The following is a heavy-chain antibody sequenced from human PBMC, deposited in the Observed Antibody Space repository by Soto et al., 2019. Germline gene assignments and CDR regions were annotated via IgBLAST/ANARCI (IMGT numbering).Heavy chain of an antibody. CDR3: ASLGRYYDSWSGLYGLDV. D-gene: IGHD3-3*01. V-gene: IGHV3-53*01. Sequence: PGGSLRPSCAASGFTVSRSYMSWVRQAPGKGLEWDSGIYSGATTSYADSVKGRFTISRDNSENTVSLQMNSRRVEDTAVYYCASLGRYYDSWSGLYGLDVWGKGTTVTVSS. CDR1: GFTVSRSY. CDR2: IYSGATT. J-gene: IGHJ6*04.